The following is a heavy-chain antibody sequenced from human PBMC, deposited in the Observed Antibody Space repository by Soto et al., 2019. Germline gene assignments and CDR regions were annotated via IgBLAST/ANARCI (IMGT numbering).Heavy chain of an antibody. CDR1: WGTSRNISDR. Sequence: FETHCPPHTVVWGTSRNISDRRGMIRQPPGKGLEWIWSIYYSGSTYYNPSLKSRVTISVDTSKNQFSLKLSSVTAADTAVYYCARLSTRLEYWGQGTLVTVSS. V-gene: IGHV4-39*01. J-gene: IGHJ4*02. CDR3: ARLSTRLEY. CDR2: IYYSGST. D-gene: IGHD2-2*01.